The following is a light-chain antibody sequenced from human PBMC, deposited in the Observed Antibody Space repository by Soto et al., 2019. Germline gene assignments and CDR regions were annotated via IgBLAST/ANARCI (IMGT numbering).Light chain of an antibody. Sequence: DIQMTQSPSILSGSVGARVTITCRASQTISSWLAWYQQKPGKAPKLLIYKASTLKSGVPSRFSGSGSGTEFTLTISSLQPDDFATYYCQHYNSYSEAFGQGTKVDIK. CDR1: QTISSW. CDR3: QHYNSYSEA. CDR2: KAS. V-gene: IGKV1-5*03. J-gene: IGKJ1*01.